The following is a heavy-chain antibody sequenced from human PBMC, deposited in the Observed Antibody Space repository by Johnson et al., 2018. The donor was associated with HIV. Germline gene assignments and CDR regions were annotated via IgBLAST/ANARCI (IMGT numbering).Heavy chain of an antibody. J-gene: IGHJ3*02. CDR2: IRYDGSTQ. CDR1: GFTFSNYA. D-gene: IGHD1-26*01. V-gene: IGHV3-30*02. CDR3: AKDPVGATWAFDI. Sequence: QVQLVESGGGVVQPGRSLRLSCATSGFTFSNYAMHWVRQAPGKGLEWVAYIRYDGSTQSYADYVKGRFTISRDNSKNTMYLQMNSLRAEDTAVYYCAKDPVGATWAFDIWGQGTMVTVSS.